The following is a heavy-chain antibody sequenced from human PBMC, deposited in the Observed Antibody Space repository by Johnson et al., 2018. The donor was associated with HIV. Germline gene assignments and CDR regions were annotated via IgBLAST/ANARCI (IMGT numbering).Heavy chain of an antibody. V-gene: IGHV3-30*18. Sequence: QMQLVESGGGVVQPGRSLRLSCAASGFTFNNYGMHWVRQAPGKGLEWVAVISYDGKNKYFGDSVKGRFTISRDNSKNTLYLHMNSLRVEDTAVYYCAKANYYVYAFDIWGTGTMVTVSS. CDR2: ISYDGKNK. D-gene: IGHD3-22*01. CDR3: AKANYYVYAFDI. J-gene: IGHJ3*02. CDR1: GFTFNNYG.